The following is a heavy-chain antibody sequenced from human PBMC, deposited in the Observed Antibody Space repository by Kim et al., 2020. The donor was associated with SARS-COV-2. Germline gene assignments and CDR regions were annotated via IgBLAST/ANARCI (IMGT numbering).Heavy chain of an antibody. CDR2: IFSGGSST. CDR3: ARGGQWLGPDPYKFDY. V-gene: IGHV3-23*03. J-gene: IGHJ4*02. D-gene: IGHD6-19*01. Sequence: GGSLRLSCAASGFTFSSYAMSWVRQAPGKGLEWVSVIFSGGSSTYYADSVKGRFTISRDNSKNTLYLQMNSLRAEDTAVYYCARGGQWLGPDPYKFDYWGQGTLVTVSS. CDR1: GFTFSSYA.